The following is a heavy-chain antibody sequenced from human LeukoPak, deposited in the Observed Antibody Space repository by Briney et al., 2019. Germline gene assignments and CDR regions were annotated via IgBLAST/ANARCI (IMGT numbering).Heavy chain of an antibody. CDR2: INPNSGGT. Sequence: ASVKVSCKASGHTFTGYYMHWVRQAPGQGLEWMGWINPNSGGTNYAQRFQGRVTMTRDTSISTAYMELSRLRSDDTAVYYCARDLNLDSAFDIWGQGTMVTVSS. CDR3: ARDLNLDSAFDI. J-gene: IGHJ3*02. V-gene: IGHV1-2*02. CDR1: GHTFTGYY. D-gene: IGHD2-2*03.